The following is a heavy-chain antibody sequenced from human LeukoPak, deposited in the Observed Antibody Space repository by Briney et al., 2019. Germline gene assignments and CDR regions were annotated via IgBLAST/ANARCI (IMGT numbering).Heavy chain of an antibody. D-gene: IGHD3-10*01. CDR1: GVSISSYY. J-gene: IGHJ3*02. CDR2: IYYSGST. V-gene: IGHV4-59*08. CDR3: ARRSGLRDAFDI. Sequence: SETLSLTCTVSGVSISSYYWSWIRQPPGKGLEWVGYIYYSGSTNYNPSLKCRVTISVDTSKNQFSLKLSSVTAADTAVYYCARRSGLRDAFDIWGQGTMVTVSS.